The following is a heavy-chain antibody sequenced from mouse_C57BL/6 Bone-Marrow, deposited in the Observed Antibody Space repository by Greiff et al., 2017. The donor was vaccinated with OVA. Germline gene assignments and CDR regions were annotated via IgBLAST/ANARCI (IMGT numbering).Heavy chain of an antibody. CDR2: ISSCSSTI. D-gene: IGHD1-1*01. CDR1: GFTFSDYG. J-gene: IGHJ1*03. V-gene: IGHV5-17*01. CDR3: ARADYYGSSCLWYFAV. Sequence: DVHLVESGGGLVKPGGSLKLSCAASGFTFSDYGMHWVRQAPEKGLEWVAYISSCSSTIYYADTVKGRFTFSRDNAKNTLYLQMTSLRSEDTAMYYCARADYYGSSCLWYFAVWGKGTTVTVSA.